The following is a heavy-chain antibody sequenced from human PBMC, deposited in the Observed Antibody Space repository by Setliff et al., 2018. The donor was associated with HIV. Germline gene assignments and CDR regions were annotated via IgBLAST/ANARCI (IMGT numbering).Heavy chain of an antibody. D-gene: IGHD6-19*01. J-gene: IGHJ4*02. CDR2: IRNDGSDK. CDR3: AMSPYSSGLFDY. Sequence: QPGGSLRLSCAASGFTFSSYGLHWVRQAPGKGLEWVAFIRNDGSDKHYVESVKGRFTISRDNSKKTLYLQMNRLRAEDTAVYYCAMSPYSSGLFDYWGQGTLVTVSS. CDR1: GFTFSSYG. V-gene: IGHV3-30*02.